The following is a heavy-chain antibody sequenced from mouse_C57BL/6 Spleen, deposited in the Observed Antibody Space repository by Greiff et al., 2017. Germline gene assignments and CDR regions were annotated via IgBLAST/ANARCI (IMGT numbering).Heavy chain of an antibody. CDR1: GFSLSTSGMG. CDR2: LYWDDDK. V-gene: IGHV8-12*01. J-gene: IGHJ4*01. Sequence: QVTLKESGPGILQSSQTLSLTCSFSGFSLSTSGMGVSWIRQPSGKGLEWLAHLYWDDDKRYYPSLKSRPTISKDTSRNQVFLKITSVDTADTATDYCARVEDDYYAMDYWGQGTSVTVSS. CDR3: ARVEDDYYAMDY.